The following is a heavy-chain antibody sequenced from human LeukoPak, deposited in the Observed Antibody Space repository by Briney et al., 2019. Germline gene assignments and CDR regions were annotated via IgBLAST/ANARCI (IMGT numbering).Heavy chain of an antibody. J-gene: IGHJ4*02. CDR1: GFTFSSYG. Sequence: GGSLRLSCAASGFTFSSYGMHWVRQAPGKGLEWVAVIWYDGSNKYYADSVKGRFTISRDNSKNTLYPQMNSLRAEDTAVYYCARESGGVATIDYWGQGTLVTVSS. CDR2: IWYDGSNK. D-gene: IGHD5-12*01. CDR3: ARESGGVATIDY. V-gene: IGHV3-33*01.